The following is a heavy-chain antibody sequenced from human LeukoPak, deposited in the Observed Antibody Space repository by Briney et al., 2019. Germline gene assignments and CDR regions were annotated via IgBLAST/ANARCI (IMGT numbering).Heavy chain of an antibody. Sequence: ASVKVSCKASGGTFSSYTISWVRQAPGQGLEWMGRIIPILGIANYAQKFQGRVTITADKSTSTAYMELSSLRSEDTAVYYCARVSCSSTSCYTGWFDPWGQGTLVTVSS. D-gene: IGHD2-2*02. V-gene: IGHV1-69*02. CDR2: IIPILGIA. CDR1: GGTFSSYT. J-gene: IGHJ5*02. CDR3: ARVSCSSTSCYTGWFDP.